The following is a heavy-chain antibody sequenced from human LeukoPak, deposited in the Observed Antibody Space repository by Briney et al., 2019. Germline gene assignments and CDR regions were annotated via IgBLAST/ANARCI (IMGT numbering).Heavy chain of an antibody. J-gene: IGHJ4*02. CDR3: AKDRSPEYSYGPFDY. CDR1: GFSFSIYG. V-gene: IGHV3-30*02. D-gene: IGHD5-18*01. CDR2: MRYDGSTI. Sequence: GGSLRLSCAASGFSFSIYGMHWVRQAPGKGLEWVAFMRYDGSTIHYADSVRGRFTISRDNFKDTLYLRMNSLRTEDTAVYYCAKDRSPEYSYGPFDYWGQGTLVTVSS.